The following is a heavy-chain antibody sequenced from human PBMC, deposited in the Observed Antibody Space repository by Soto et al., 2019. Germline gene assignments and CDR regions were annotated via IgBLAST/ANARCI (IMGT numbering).Heavy chain of an antibody. D-gene: IGHD3-10*01. J-gene: IGHJ4*02. V-gene: IGHV3-30-3*01. CDR1: GFSFTSYD. Sequence: QVLLVESGGGVVQPGRSLRLSCAASGFSFTSYDIYWVRQAPGKGLEWVAVTSIDGNTKYYADSVQGRFTVSRDNSKHTLYLEMTSLRPQDTAVYYCARNYGSALDYWGQGTPVTVSS. CDR2: TSIDGNTK. CDR3: ARNYGSALDY.